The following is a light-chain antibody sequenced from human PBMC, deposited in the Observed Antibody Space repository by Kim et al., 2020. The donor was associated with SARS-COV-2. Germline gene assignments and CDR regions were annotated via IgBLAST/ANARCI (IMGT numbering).Light chain of an antibody. J-gene: IGKJ4*01. CDR3: QQHYIYPLT. CDR1: QDISDS. Sequence: ASTGDRVTITCRASQDISDSLAWYQQKPGKAPELLIYDAFTLQSGVSPRFSGSRSGTDFTLTISSLQSEDFATYYCQQHYIYPLTFGGGTKVDIK. V-gene: IGKV1-8*01. CDR2: DAF.